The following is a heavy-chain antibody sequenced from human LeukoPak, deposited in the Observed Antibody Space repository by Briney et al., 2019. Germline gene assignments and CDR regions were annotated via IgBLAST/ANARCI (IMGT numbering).Heavy chain of an antibody. J-gene: IGHJ4*02. CDR2: ISSSGTII. CDR3: ARDTYYYDSSGYYQYYFDY. CDR1: GFTLSGYE. V-gene: IGHV3-48*03. D-gene: IGHD3-22*01. Sequence: GGSLRLSCAASGFTLSGYEMNWARQAPGKGLEWVSYISSSGTIIYYADSVKGRFTISRDNSKNTLYLQMNSLRPEDTALYYCARDTYYYDSSGYYQYYFDYWGQGTLVTVSS.